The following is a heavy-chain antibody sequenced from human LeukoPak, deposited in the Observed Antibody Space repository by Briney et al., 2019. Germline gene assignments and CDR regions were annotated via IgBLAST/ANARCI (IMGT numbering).Heavy chain of an antibody. V-gene: IGHV1-46*01. D-gene: IGHD3-22*01. CDR1: GYTFASNY. CDR2: IYPRDGST. J-gene: IGHJ4*02. CDR3: ARPAYDSSGYSLDY. Sequence: ASVTVSCTASGYTFASNYIHWVRQAPGQGLEWMGMIYPRDGSTSYAQKFQGRVTMTRDTSTSTVYMELSSLRSEDTAVYYCARPAYDSSGYSLDYWGQGTLVTVSS.